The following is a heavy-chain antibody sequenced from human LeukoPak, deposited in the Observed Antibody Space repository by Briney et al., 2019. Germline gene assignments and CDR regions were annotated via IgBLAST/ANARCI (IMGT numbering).Heavy chain of an antibody. J-gene: IGHJ6*02. D-gene: IGHD2-15*01. Sequence: SETLSLTCTVSGGSISSYYWSWIRQPPGEGLEWIGYIYYSGSTNYNPSLKSRVTISVDTSKNQFSLKLSSVTAADTAVYYCARLPFNCSGGSCYYYYGMDVWGQGTTVTVSS. CDR2: IYYSGST. V-gene: IGHV4-59*08. CDR1: GGSISSYY. CDR3: ARLPFNCSGGSCYYYYGMDV.